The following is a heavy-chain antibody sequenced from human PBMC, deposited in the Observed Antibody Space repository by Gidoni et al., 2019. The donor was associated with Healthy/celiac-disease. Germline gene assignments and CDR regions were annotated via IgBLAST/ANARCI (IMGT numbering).Heavy chain of an antibody. D-gene: IGHD6-19*01. Sequence: QVQLQQWGAGLLKPSETLSLTCAVYGGSFSGYYWSWIRQPPGKGLEWIGEINHSGSTNYNPSLKSRVTISVDTSKNQFSLKLSSVTAADTAVYYCARGEQWLVRGFDYWGQGTLVTVSS. CDR1: GGSFSGYY. V-gene: IGHV4-34*01. CDR3: ARGEQWLVRGFDY. J-gene: IGHJ4*02. CDR2: INHSGST.